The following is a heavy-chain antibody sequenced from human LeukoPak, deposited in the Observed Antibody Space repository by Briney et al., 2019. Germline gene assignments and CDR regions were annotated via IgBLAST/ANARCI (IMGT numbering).Heavy chain of an antibody. D-gene: IGHD3-3*01. Sequence: PSETLXLTCTVSGGSISSGSYYWSWIRQPAGKGXEWIGRIYTSGSTNYNPSLKSRVTISVDTSKNQFSLKLSSVTAADTAVYYCARGEGGEDGVVISPLADYYYMDVWGKGTTVTVSS. CDR1: GGSISSGSYY. V-gene: IGHV4-61*02. J-gene: IGHJ6*03. CDR3: ARGEGGEDGVVISPLADYYYMDV. CDR2: IYTSGST.